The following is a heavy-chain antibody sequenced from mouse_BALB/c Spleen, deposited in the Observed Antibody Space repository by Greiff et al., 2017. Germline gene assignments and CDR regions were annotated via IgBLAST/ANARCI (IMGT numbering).Heavy chain of an antibody. CDR1: GFSLTSYG. CDR2: IWSGGST. J-gene: IGHJ4*01. D-gene: IGHD2-10*02. CDR3: ARERYGNSDYYYAMDY. V-gene: IGHV2-2*02. Sequence: VNVVESGPGLVQPSQSLSITCTVSGFSLTSYGVHWVRQSPGKGLEWLGVIWSGGSTDYNAAFISRLSISKDNSKSQVFFKMNSLQANDTAIYYCARERYGNSDYYYAMDYWGQGTSVTVSS.